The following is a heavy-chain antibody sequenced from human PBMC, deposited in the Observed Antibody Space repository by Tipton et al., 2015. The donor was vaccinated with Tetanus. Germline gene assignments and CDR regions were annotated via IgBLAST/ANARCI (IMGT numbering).Heavy chain of an antibody. CDR3: AKDITGLWGRRRGVSVDY. J-gene: IGHJ4*02. CDR2: ISWYSGSI. V-gene: IGHV3-9*01. Sequence: SLRLSCAASGFTFDDYAMHWVRQAPGKGLEWVSGISWYSGSIGYADSVKGRFTISRDNAKNSLYLQMNSLRAEDTAWYYCAKDITGLWGRRRGVSVDYWGQGTLVTVSS. CDR1: GFTFDDYA. D-gene: IGHD5-18*01.